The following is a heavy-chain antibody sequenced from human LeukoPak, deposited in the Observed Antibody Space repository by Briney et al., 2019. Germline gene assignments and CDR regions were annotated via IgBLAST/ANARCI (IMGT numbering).Heavy chain of an antibody. Sequence: SQTLSLTCTVSGGSISSGGYYWSWIRQHPGKGLEWIGYIYYSGSTYYNPSLKSRVTISVDTSKNQFSLKLSSVTAADTAVYYCARGGSGYSNSFDYWGQGTLVTVSS. CDR3: ARGGSGYSNSFDY. CDR1: GGSISSGGYY. V-gene: IGHV4-31*03. D-gene: IGHD3-22*01. CDR2: IYYSGST. J-gene: IGHJ4*02.